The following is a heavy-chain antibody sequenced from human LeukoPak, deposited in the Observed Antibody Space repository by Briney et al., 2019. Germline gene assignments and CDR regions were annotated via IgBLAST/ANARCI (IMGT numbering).Heavy chain of an antibody. Sequence: GGSLRLSCAVSGFIVSSNYMTWVRQAPGKGLEWVSSLYSGGNTYYAESVRGRFTVSRDKTKNTLYLQMNSLRAEDTAVYYCARVSVYSSSWYSFQHWGQGTLVTVSS. J-gene: IGHJ1*01. D-gene: IGHD6-13*01. CDR3: ARVSVYSSSWYSFQH. CDR2: LYSGGNT. CDR1: GFIVSSNY. V-gene: IGHV3-53*01.